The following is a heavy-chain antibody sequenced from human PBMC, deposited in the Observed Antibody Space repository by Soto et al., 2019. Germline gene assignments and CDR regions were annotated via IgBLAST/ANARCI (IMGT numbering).Heavy chain of an antibody. CDR3: AKEPTGNFDY. J-gene: IGHJ4*02. Sequence: PGGSLRLSCAASGFTFSSYGMHWVRQAPGKGLEWVAVISYDGSNRYYADSVKGRFTISRDNSKNTLYLQMNSLRAEDTAVYYCAKEPTGNFDYWGQGTLVTVSS. D-gene: IGHD1-1*01. CDR2: ISYDGSNR. V-gene: IGHV3-30*18. CDR1: GFTFSSYG.